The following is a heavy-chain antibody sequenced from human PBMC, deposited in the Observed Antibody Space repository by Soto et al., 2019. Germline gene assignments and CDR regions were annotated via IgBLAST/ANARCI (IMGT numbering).Heavy chain of an antibody. Sequence: ASVNVSCKASGYTFIDYFIPWVRQAPVQGLEWMGCINPSSDATDYSQKFRGRVTMARDTSIGTASMELSRLRSDDNAVYYCVRGLRWRDLDYWGQGTPVNVSS. CDR2: INPSSDAT. V-gene: IGHV1-2*02. J-gene: IGHJ4*02. CDR3: VRGLRWRDLDY. CDR1: GYTFIDYF. D-gene: IGHD2-15*01.